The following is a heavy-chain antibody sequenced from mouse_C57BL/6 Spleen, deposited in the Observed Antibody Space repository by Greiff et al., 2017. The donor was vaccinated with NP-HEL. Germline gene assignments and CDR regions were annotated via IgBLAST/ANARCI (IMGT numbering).Heavy chain of an antibody. CDR3: ARSPITTVVEVYFDY. J-gene: IGHJ2*01. Sequence: EVKLVESGGGLVQPGGSLSLSCAASGFTFTDYYMSWVRQPPGKALEWLGFIRNKANGYTTEYSASVKGRFTISRDNSQSILYRQMNALRAEDSATDYCARSPITTVVEVYFDYWGQGTTLTVSS. D-gene: IGHD1-1*01. V-gene: IGHV7-3*01. CDR1: GFTFTDYY. CDR2: IRNKANGYTT.